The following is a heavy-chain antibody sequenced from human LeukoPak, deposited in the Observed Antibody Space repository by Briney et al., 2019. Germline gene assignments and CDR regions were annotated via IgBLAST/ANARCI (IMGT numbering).Heavy chain of an antibody. V-gene: IGHV1-8*01. J-gene: IGHJ5*02. CDR2: MNPNSGNT. D-gene: IGHD2-2*01. CDR1: GYTFTSYD. CDR3: ARGYCSSTSCSNWFDP. Sequence: ASVKVSCKASGYTFTSYDINWVRQATGQGLEWMGWMNPNSGNTGYAQKFQGRDTMTRNTSISTAYMELSSLRSEDTAVYYCARGYCSSTSCSNWFDPWGQGTLVTVSS.